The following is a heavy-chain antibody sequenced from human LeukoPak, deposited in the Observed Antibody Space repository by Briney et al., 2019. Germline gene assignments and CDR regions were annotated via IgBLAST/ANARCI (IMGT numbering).Heavy chain of an antibody. CDR3: ARGPGPLYYDFWSAYGMDV. Sequence: SVKVSCTASGGTFSSYAISWVRQAPGQGLEWMGGIIPIFGTANYAQKFQGRVTITADEPTSTAYMELSSLRSEDTAVYYCARGPGPLYYDFWSAYGMDVWGQGTTVTVSS. CDR2: IIPIFGTA. CDR1: GGTFSSYA. V-gene: IGHV1-69*13. J-gene: IGHJ6*02. D-gene: IGHD3-3*01.